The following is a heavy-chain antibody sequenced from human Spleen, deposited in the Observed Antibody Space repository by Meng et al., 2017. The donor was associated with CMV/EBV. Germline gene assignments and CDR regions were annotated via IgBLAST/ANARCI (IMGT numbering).Heavy chain of an antibody. V-gene: IGHV3-21*01. CDR3: ASREGGY. Sequence: GESLKISCAASGFTFSPYSMNWVRQAPGKGPEWVSSISSSSNYIYYADSVKGRFTISRDNAKNSLYLQMNSLRVEDTAVYYCASREGGYWGQGTLVTVSS. D-gene: IGHD3-16*01. CDR1: GFTFSPYS. J-gene: IGHJ4*02. CDR2: ISSSSNYI.